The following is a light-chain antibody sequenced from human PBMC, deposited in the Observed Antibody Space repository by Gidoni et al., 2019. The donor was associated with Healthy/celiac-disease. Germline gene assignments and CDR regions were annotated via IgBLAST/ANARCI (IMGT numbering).Light chain of an antibody. CDR3: QQYNNWPPIT. CDR2: GAS. Sequence: EIVMTQSPATLSVSPGERATLSCRASQSVSSNLAWYQQKPVQAPRLLIYGASTRATGIPARFSGSGSGTEFTLTISSLQFEDFAVYYCQQYNNWPPITFXQXTRLEIK. J-gene: IGKJ5*01. V-gene: IGKV3-15*01. CDR1: QSVSSN.